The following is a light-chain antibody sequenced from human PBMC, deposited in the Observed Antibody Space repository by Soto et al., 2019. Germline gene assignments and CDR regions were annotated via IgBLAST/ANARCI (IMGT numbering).Light chain of an antibody. CDR1: QSISSY. J-gene: IGKJ1*01. CDR3: QQSYSTLQT. V-gene: IGKV1-39*01. CDR2: AAS. Sequence: DIQMTQSPSSLSASVGDRVTIACRTSQSISSYVNWYQHKPGKDPKLLIYAASILQSGFPSRFSGSGSGTAFTLTISSLQPDDSATYYCQQSYSTLQTFGQGTKVEVK.